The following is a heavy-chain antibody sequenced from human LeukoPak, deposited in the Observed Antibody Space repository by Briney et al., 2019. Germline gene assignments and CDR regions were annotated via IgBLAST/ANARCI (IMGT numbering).Heavy chain of an antibody. V-gene: IGHV4-39*01. Sequence: SETLCLTCTVSGASISGSGYYWGWIRQPPGKGLEWIGNIYDSGSTYYNASLQGRATISIDTSKNQFSPRLRSVTPAHTAMYYCAKSGGYGLIDYWGQGTLVNVSS. CDR2: IYDSGST. D-gene: IGHD1-26*01. CDR3: AKSGGYGLIDY. J-gene: IGHJ4*02. CDR1: GASISGSGYY.